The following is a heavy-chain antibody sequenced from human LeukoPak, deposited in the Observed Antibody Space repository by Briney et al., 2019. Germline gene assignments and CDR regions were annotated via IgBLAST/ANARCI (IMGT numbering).Heavy chain of an antibody. D-gene: IGHD7-27*01. CDR3: ARAWGPSRDYYYGMDV. J-gene: IGHJ6*02. V-gene: IGHV4-59*01. CDR2: IYYSGRT. CDR1: GGSISSYY. Sequence: SETLSLTCTVSGGSISSYYWSWIRQPPGKGLEWIGYIYYSGRTNYNPSLKSRVTISVDASKNQFSLKLSSVTAADTAVYYCARAWGPSRDYYYGMDVWGQGTTVTVSS.